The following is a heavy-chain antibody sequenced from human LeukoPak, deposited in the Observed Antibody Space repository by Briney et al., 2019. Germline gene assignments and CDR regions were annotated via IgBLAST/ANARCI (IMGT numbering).Heavy chain of an antibody. V-gene: IGHV1-69*04. D-gene: IGHD5-24*01. J-gene: IGHJ4*02. CDR2: IIPILGIA. CDR1: GGTFSSYA. CDR3: AREKNGATKDY. Sequence: SVKVSCKASGGTFSSYAISWVRQAPGQGLEWMGRIIPILGIANYAQKFQGRVTITSDKSTSTAYMELSSLRSEDTAVYYCAREKNGATKDYWGRGTLATVSS.